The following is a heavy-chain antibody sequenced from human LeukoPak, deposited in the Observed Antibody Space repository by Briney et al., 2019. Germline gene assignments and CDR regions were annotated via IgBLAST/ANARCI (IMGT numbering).Heavy chain of an antibody. Sequence: GASVKVSCKASGYTFTSYDINWVRQATGQGREWMGWMNPNSGNTGYAQKFQSRVTITRQTSISTAYMELSRLRSEDTAVYYCVRGPPLEWFQNWFDLWGQGTLVTVSS. CDR1: GYTFTSYD. J-gene: IGHJ5*02. CDR3: VRGPPLEWFQNWFDL. CDR2: MNPNSGNT. V-gene: IGHV1-8*03. D-gene: IGHD3-3*01.